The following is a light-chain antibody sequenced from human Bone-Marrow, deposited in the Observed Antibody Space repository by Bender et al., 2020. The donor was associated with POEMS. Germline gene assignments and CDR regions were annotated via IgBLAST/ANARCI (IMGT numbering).Light chain of an antibody. Sequence: SFELTQPSSVSVSPGQTARITCSGEVLAKKYTRWFHQKPGQAPILILYKDSERPSWIYERFSGSSSGTTVTLTISGAQLEDEGDYYCYSAADNKGVFGGGTRLTVL. V-gene: IGLV3-27*01. CDR2: KDS. CDR1: VLAKKY. J-gene: IGLJ2*01. CDR3: YSAADNKGV.